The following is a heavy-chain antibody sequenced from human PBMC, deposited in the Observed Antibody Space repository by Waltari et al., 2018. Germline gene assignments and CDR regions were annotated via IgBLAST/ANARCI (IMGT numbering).Heavy chain of an antibody. J-gene: IGHJ4*02. CDR1: GFTFNNYA. Sequence: EVQLLESGGGLVQPGGSLILSCAGSGFTFNNYAMGWVRQTPGKGLEWVSSINGASDNTFYSYSVKRRFTISRVNSKNTLYLQMYRLRAEDTALYYCAKDNQWVTSWYFDYWGQGALVTVS. CDR2: INGASDNT. V-gene: IGHV3-23*01. D-gene: IGHD1-26*01. CDR3: AKDNQWVTSWYFDY.